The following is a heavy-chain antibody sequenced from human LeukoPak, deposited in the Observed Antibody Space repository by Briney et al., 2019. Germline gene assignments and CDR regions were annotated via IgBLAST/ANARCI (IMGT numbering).Heavy chain of an antibody. CDR1: GGSISSYY. CDR2: IYYSGST. Sequence: SETLSLTCTVSGGSISSYYWSWIRQPPGKGLEWIGYIYYSGSTNYNPSLKSRVTISVDTSKNQFSLKLSSVTAADTAVYYCARVFGSGYYPITRDYWGQGTLVTVSS. CDR3: ARVFGSGYYPITRDY. J-gene: IGHJ4*02. V-gene: IGHV4-59*12. D-gene: IGHD3-3*01.